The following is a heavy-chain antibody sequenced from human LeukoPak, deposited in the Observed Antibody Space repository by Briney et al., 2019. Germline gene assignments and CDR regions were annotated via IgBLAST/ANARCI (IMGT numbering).Heavy chain of an antibody. CDR3: AKDHNTNDAFDI. CDR2: ISYDGSNE. Sequence: PGRSLRLSCAASGFTFSSYGMHWVRQAPGKGLEWVAVISYDGSNEYYADSVKGRFTISRDNSKNTLYLQMNSLRAEDTAVYYCAKDHNTNDAFDIWGQGTMVTVSS. V-gene: IGHV3-30*18. J-gene: IGHJ3*02. CDR1: GFTFSSYG. D-gene: IGHD1-14*01.